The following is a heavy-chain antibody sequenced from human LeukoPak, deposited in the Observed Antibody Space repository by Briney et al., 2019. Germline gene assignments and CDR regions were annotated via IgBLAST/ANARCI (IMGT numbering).Heavy chain of an antibody. CDR1: GGSISSYY. J-gene: IGHJ4*02. CDR3: ARGLGTVTFFDY. D-gene: IGHD4-17*01. V-gene: IGHV4-59*01. Sequence: SETLSLTCTVSGGSISSYYWSWIRQPPGKGLEWIGYIYYSGSTNYNPSLKSRVTISVDTSKNQFSLKLSSVTAADAAVYYCARGLGTVTFFDYWGQGTLVTVSS. CDR2: IYYSGST.